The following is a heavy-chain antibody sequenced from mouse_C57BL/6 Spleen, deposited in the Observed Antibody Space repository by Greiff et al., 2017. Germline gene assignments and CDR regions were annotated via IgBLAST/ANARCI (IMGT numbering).Heavy chain of an antibody. CDR2: IDPSDSYT. V-gene: IGHV1-59*01. CDR3: AGGSSRDFFDY. Sequence: VQLQQPGAELVRPGTSVKLSCKASGYTFTSYWMHWVKQRPGQGLEWIGVIDPSDSYTNYNQKFKGKATLTVDTSSSTAYMQLSSLTSEDSAVYYCAGGSSRDFFDYWGQGTTLTVSS. J-gene: IGHJ2*01. D-gene: IGHD1-1*01. CDR1: GYTFTSYW.